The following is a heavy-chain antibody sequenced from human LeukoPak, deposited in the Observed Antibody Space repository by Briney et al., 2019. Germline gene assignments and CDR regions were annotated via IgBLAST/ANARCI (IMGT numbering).Heavy chain of an antibody. J-gene: IGHJ3*02. Sequence: GGSLRLSCAASGFIFSNHWMHWVRQAPGKGLMWVSRINADGSNTRYADSVKGRFTISRDNAKNTLYLQMNSLRAEDTAVYYCTREVLNAFDSWGQGTSVTVSS. CDR2: INADGSNT. V-gene: IGHV3-74*01. CDR1: GFIFSNHW. CDR3: TREVLNAFDS. D-gene: IGHD3-10*01.